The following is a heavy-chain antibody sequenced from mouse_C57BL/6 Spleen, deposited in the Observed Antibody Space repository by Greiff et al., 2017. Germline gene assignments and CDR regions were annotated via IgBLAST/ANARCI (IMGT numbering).Heavy chain of an antibody. D-gene: IGHD2-1*01. CDR1: GYTFTSYG. CDR3: ARSPYGNYDY. V-gene: IGHV1-81*01. CDR2: IYPRSGNT. Sequence: QVQLQQSGAELARPGASVKLSCKASGYTFTSYGISWVKQRTGQGLEWIGEIYPRSGNTYYNEKFKGKATLTADKSSSTAYKELRSLTSEDYAVYFCARSPYGNYDYWGQGTTLTVSS. J-gene: IGHJ2*01.